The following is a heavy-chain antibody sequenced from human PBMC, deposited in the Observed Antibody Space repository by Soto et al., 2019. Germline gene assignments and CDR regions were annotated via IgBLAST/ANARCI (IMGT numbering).Heavy chain of an antibody. J-gene: IGHJ4*02. Sequence: PVGSLRLSCAASGFTFSSYAMHWVGQAPGKGLEWVAVISYDGSNKYYADSVKGRFTISRDNSKNTLYLQMNSLRAEDTAVYYCARDQSYYYDSSGPTNWGQGTLVTVSS. CDR2: ISYDGSNK. D-gene: IGHD3-22*01. CDR3: ARDQSYYYDSSGPTN. V-gene: IGHV3-30-3*01. CDR1: GFTFSSYA.